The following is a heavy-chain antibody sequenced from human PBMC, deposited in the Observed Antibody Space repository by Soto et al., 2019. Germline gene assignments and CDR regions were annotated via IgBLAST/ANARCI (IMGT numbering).Heavy chain of an antibody. D-gene: IGHD3-22*01. J-gene: IGHJ4*02. CDR2: ISAYNGNT. CDR1: GYTFTSYG. CDR3: ARVRLQEYYYDSSGYYGFDY. V-gene: IGHV1-18*01. Sequence: QVQLVQSGAEVKKPGASVKVSCKASGYTFTSYGISWVRQAPGQGLEWMGWISAYNGNTNYAQKLQGRVTMTTDTSTSTVYMELRSLRSDDTAVYYRARVRLQEYYYDSSGYYGFDYWGEGTLVTVSS.